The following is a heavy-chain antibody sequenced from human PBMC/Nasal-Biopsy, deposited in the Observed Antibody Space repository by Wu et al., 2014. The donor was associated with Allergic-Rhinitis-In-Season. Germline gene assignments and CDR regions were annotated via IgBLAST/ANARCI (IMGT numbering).Heavy chain of an antibody. CDR3: ARDVWGAGIYDTSGYDY. J-gene: IGHJ4*02. Sequence: VKGRFTISRDNAKNSLYLQMTSLRDEDTAVYYCARDVWGAGIYDTSGYDYWGQGTLVTVSS. D-gene: IGHD3-22*01. V-gene: IGHV3-21*01.